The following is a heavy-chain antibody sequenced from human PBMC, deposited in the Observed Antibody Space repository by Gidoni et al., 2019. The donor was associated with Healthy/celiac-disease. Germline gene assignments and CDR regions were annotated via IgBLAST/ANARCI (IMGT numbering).Heavy chain of an antibody. J-gene: IGHJ4*02. D-gene: IGHD4-17*01. V-gene: IGHV3-23*01. Sequence: EVQLFESGGGLVQPGGSLRVSCAASGFTFSSYAMSWVRQAPGKGLEWVSAISGSGGSTYYAASVKGRFTISRDNSKNTLYLQMNSLRAEDTAVYYCAKDPYGDYGKTFDYWGQGTLVTVSS. CDR1: GFTFSSYA. CDR3: AKDPYGDYGKTFDY. CDR2: ISGSGGST.